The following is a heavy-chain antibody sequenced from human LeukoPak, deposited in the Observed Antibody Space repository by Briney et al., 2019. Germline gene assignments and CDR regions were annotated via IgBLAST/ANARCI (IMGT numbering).Heavy chain of an antibody. CDR1: GFTFSNAW. V-gene: IGHV3-15*07. CDR2: IKSKTDGGTT. D-gene: IGHD2-21*02. CDR3: TAPPNCGGDCYPPSYGMDV. J-gene: IGHJ6*02. Sequence: KTGGSLRLSCAASGFTFSNAWMNWVRQAPGKGLEWVGRIKSKTDGGTTDYAAPVKGRFTISRDDSKNTLYLQMNSLKSEDTAVYYCTAPPNCGGDCYPPSYGMDVWGQGTTVTVSS.